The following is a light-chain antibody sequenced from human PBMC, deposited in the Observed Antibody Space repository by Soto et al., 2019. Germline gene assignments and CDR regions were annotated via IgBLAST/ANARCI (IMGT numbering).Light chain of an antibody. V-gene: IGKV1-5*03. CDR3: QHYNSYSEA. J-gene: IGKJ1*01. CDR2: KAS. CDR1: QTISSW. Sequence: DIQMTQSPSTLSGSLGDRVTSTSGASQTISSWLAWYQQKPGKAPKLLIYKASTLKSGVPSRFSGSGSGTEFTLTISSLQPDDFATYYCQHYNSYSEAFGQGTKVDIK.